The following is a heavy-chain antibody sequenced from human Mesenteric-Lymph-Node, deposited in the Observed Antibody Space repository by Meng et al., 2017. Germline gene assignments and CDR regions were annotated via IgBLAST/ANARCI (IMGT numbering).Heavy chain of an antibody. CDR1: GGSISSNGYY. D-gene: IGHD3-10*01. J-gene: IGHJ4*02. CDR3: ARRRGGSGRDC. Sequence: HLRWRGSGPGLVKPSETLSLTCTVSGGSISSNGYYWDWVRQPPGKGLGWIGAIYHSGSTSYNPPLQSRVTMFVDTSKNQFSLMLTSVTATDTAVYYCARRRGGSGRDCWGQGTLVTVSS. V-gene: IGHV4-39*01. CDR2: IYHSGST.